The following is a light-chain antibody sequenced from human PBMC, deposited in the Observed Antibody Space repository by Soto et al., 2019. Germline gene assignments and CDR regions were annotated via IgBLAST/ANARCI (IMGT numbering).Light chain of an antibody. Sequence: EIVLTQSPATLSLSPGERATLSCGASQGVSRNYLAWFQQKPGLAPRLVIYDASTRATGIPDRFSGSGSGTDFTLTISRLEPEDFAVYYCQQYGSSPPVTFGGGTKVEIK. CDR1: QGVSRNY. J-gene: IGKJ4*01. V-gene: IGKV3D-20*01. CDR2: DAS. CDR3: QQYGSSPPVT.